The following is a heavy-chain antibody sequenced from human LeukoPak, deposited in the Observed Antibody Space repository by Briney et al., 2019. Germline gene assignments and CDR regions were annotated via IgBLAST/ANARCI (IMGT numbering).Heavy chain of an antibody. D-gene: IGHD7-27*01. J-gene: IGHJ4*02. V-gene: IGHV3-48*04. CDR2: ISSSSSTI. CDR1: GFTFSSYS. Sequence: GGSLRLSCAASGFTFSSYSMNWVRQAPGKGLEWVSCISSSSSTIYYADSVKGRFTISRDNAKNSLYLQMNSLRAEDTAVYYCARDTAWGPSRRGYWGQGTLVTVSS. CDR3: ARDTAWGPSRRGY.